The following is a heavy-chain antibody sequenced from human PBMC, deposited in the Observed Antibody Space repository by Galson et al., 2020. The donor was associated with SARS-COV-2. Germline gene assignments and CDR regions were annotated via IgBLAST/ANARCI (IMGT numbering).Heavy chain of an antibody. D-gene: IGHD2-2*01. CDR2: ISYDGSNK. V-gene: IGHV3-30*18. J-gene: IGHJ4*02. CDR3: AKGPPIVVGPAALFDY. CDR1: GFTFSSYS. Sequence: GGSLRLSCAASGFTFSSYSMHWVRQAPGKGLEWVAVISYDGSNKYYADSVKGRFTISRDNSKNTLFLQMNSLRAEDTAVYYCAKGPPIVVGPAALFDYWGQGTLVTVSS.